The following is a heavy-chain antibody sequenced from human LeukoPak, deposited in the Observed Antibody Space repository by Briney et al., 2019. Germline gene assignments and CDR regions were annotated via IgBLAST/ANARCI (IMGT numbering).Heavy chain of an antibody. J-gene: IGHJ1*01. Sequence: ASVKVSCKASGYTFTGYYMHWVRQAPGQGLEWMGWINPNSGGTNYAQRFQGRVTMTRDTSISTAYMELSRLRSDDTAVYYCASPSVMSEYFQHWGQGTLVTVSS. CDR3: ASPSVMSEYFQH. V-gene: IGHV1-2*02. CDR1: GYTFTGYY. CDR2: INPNSGGT. D-gene: IGHD3-16*01.